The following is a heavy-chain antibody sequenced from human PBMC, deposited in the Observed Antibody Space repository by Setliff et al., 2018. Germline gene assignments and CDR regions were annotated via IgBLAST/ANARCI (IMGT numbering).Heavy chain of an antibody. V-gene: IGHV4-39*01. CDR3: ARHTIAMSTIISYFDY. D-gene: IGHD3-10*01. J-gene: IGHJ4*02. CDR1: GGPISSSSYY. CDR2: IYYSGST. Sequence: PSETLSLTCTVSGGPISSSSYYWGWIRQPPGKGLEWIGTIYYSGSTYYNPSLKSRVTISMDTSKNHFSLKLSSVTAADTAVYYCARHTIAMSTIISYFDYWGQGTLVTVSS.